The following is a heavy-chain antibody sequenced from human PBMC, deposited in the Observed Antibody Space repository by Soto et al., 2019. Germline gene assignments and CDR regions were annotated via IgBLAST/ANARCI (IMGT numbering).Heavy chain of an antibody. D-gene: IGHD1-26*01. CDR1: GGTFSSYA. V-gene: IGHV1-69*06. J-gene: IGHJ5*02. Sequence: SVKVSCKASGGTFSSYAISWVRQPPGQGLEWMGGIIPIFGTANYAQKFQGRVTITADKSTSTAYMELSSLRSEDTAVYYCARDPSYSGSYWFDPWGQGTLVTVSS. CDR2: IIPIFGTA. CDR3: ARDPSYSGSYWFDP.